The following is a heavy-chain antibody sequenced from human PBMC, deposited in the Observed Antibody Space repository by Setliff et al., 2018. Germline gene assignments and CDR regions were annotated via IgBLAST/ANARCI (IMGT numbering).Heavy chain of an antibody. D-gene: IGHD2-21*01. CDR1: GGSISSSNW. CDR2: IYHSGSI. V-gene: IGHV4-4*02. J-gene: IGHJ6*03. CDR3: ARGLEGEGYFYYMDV. Sequence: PSETLSLTCTVSGGSISSSNWWTWVRQPPGKGLEWIEEIYHSGSINYNPSLKSRVTMSVDKSKNQFSLKLTSVTAADTAVYYCARGLEGEGYFYYMDVWGKGNTVTVSS.